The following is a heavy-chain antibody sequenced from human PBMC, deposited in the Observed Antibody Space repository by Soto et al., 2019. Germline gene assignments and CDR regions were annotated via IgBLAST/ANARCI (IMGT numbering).Heavy chain of an antibody. CDR2: ISSDSRTI. V-gene: IGHV3-48*02. D-gene: IGHD3-3*01. J-gene: IGHJ6*02. CDR1: GFSLSDYA. Sequence: PGGSLRLSCVASGFSLSDYAVNWVRQAPGKGLEWVSFISSDSRTIYYADSVEGRFTVSRDNARNSVPLQMDSLRDEDAAVYYCARIKLVEWFFINVDVYDMDVWGQGTPVTVSS. CDR3: ARIKLVEWFFINVDVYDMDV.